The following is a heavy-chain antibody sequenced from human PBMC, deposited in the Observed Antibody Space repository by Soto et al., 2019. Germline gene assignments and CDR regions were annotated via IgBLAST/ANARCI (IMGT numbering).Heavy chain of an antibody. V-gene: IGHV3-7*01. CDR2: INQDGSEK. CDR3: ARSLDY. CDR1: GFTFSSYC. Sequence: WGPLRFSCAASGFTFSSYCMDWVRQAPGKGLEWVGKINQDGSEKSYVDSLKGRFTISRDNAKNSLYLQMSSLTAEDSALYYCARSLDYWGQGTRVTVSS. J-gene: IGHJ4*02.